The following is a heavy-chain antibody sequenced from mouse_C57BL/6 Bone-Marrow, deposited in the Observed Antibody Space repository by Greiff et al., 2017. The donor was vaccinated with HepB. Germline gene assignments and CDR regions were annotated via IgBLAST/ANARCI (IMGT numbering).Heavy chain of an antibody. CDR3: ARSGSPFAY. CDR1: GYTFTSYW. Sequence: VQLQQPGAELVRPGSSVKLSCKASGYTFTSYWMHWVKQRPIQGLEWIGNIDPSDSGTHYNQKFKDKATLTVDKSSSTAYMQLSSLTSEDSAVYYCARSGSPFAYWGQGTLVTVSA. D-gene: IGHD1-1*01. J-gene: IGHJ3*01. V-gene: IGHV1-52*01. CDR2: IDPSDSGT.